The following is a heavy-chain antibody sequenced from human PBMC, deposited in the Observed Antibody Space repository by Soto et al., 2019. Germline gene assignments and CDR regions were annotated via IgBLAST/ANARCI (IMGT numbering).Heavy chain of an antibody. Sequence: QVQLVQSGPEVKKPGASVKVSCKASGYTFTNYGFNWVRQAPGQGLEWMGWISAYNGHTKYSQIFQARVIMTTDTSTSTAYMELRSLTSDDTAVYYWAIEGAGTNALVYWCQGTLVTVSS. CDR2: ISAYNGHT. D-gene: IGHD2-8*01. V-gene: IGHV1-18*01. J-gene: IGHJ4*02. CDR3: AIEGAGTNALVY. CDR1: GYTFTNYG.